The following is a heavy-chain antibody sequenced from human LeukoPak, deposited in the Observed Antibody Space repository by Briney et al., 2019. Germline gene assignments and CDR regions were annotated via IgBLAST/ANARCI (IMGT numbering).Heavy chain of an antibody. CDR2: INWNGGST. J-gene: IGHJ4*02. D-gene: IGHD2-8*01. V-gene: IGHV3-20*04. CDR3: ARSFYCTNGVCYYFDY. Sequence: AGGSLRLSCAASGFTFDDYGMSWVRQAPGKGLEWDSGINWNGGSTGYADSVKGRFTISRDNAKNSLYLQMNSLRAEDTALYYCARSFYCTNGVCYYFDYWGQGTLVTVSS. CDR1: GFTFDDYG.